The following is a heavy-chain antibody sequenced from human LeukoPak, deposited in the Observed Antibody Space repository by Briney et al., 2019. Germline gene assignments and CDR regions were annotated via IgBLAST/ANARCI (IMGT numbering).Heavy chain of an antibody. CDR1: GFTFSGKW. J-gene: IGHJ4*02. CDR3: ARSDYFDN. CDR2: VKGDGSST. V-gene: IGHV3-74*01. Sequence: PGGSLRLSCAASGFTFSGKWMHWVRQAPGKGLVWVSRVKGDGSSTSYADSVKGQFTISRDNAKNTLYLQMNSLRAEDTAVYYCARSDYFDNWGQGTLVIVSS.